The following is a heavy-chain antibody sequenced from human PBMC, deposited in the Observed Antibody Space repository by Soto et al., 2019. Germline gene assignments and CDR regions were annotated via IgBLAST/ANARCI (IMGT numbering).Heavy chain of an antibody. Sequence: GESLKISCQASGYTFSTYWIAWVRQMPGRGLEWMGIIYPGDSDTTYSPSFEGQVTISVDKSISTAYLQWSSLKASDTAMYFCARQRLWTATINNDAFDIWGQGTMVTVSS. CDR3: ARQRLWTATINNDAFDI. V-gene: IGHV5-51*01. CDR2: IYPGDSDT. D-gene: IGHD2-21*01. J-gene: IGHJ3*02. CDR1: GYTFSTYW.